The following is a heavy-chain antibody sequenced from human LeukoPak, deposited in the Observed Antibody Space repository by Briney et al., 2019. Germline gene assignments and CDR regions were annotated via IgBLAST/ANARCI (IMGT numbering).Heavy chain of an antibody. V-gene: IGHV4-59*08. CDR2: IYYSGST. CDR1: GGSISSYY. J-gene: IGHJ5*02. D-gene: IGHD2-2*03. Sequence: SETLSLTCTVSGGSISSYYWTWIRQPPGKGLEWIWYIYYSGSTKYNPSLKSRVTMSVDTSKNRFSLKLSSVTAADTAVYYCARHRGYCSSTSCSYNWFDPWGQGTLVTVSS. CDR3: ARHRGYCSSTSCSYNWFDP.